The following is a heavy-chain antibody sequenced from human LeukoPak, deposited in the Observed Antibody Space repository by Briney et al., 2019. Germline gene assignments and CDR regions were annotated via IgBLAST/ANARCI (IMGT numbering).Heavy chain of an antibody. CDR2: ISGSGGST. D-gene: IGHD5-24*01. V-gene: IGHV3-23*01. J-gene: IGHJ4*02. CDR1: GFTFSSYA. CDR3: AKGGGWLQFHYFDY. Sequence: EGSLRLSCAASGFTFSSYAMSWVRQAPGKGLEWVSAISGSGGSTYYADSVKGRFTISRDNSKNTLYLQMNSLRAEDTAVYYCAKGGGWLQFHYFDYWGQGTLVTVSS.